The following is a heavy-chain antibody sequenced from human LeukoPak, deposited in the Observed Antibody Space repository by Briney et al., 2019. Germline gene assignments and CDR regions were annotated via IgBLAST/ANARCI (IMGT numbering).Heavy chain of an antibody. CDR2: IGARESDK. CDR3: AKDPYDISGYYYGPTGGVDY. V-gene: IGHV3-30*02. Sequence: GGSLRLSCAASAFRFSKYGMHWGRQAPGKGLEWVAFIGARESDKFYAESVRGRFTISRDNSKNTLYLQMNSLRAEDTAVYYCAKDPYDISGYYYGPTGGVDYWGQGTLVTVSS. CDR1: AFRFSKYG. J-gene: IGHJ4*02. D-gene: IGHD3-22*01.